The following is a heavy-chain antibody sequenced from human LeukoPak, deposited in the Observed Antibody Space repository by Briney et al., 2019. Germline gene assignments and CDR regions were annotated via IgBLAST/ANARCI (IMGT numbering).Heavy chain of an antibody. CDR3: ARADYDFWSGSPTKFDY. Sequence: SETLSLTCTVSGGSISSNHYYWGWIRQPPGKGLEWIGSIYYSGSTHYNPSLKSRVTISVDTSKNQFSLKLSSVTAADTAVYYCARADYDFWSGSPTKFDYWGQGTLVTVSS. V-gene: IGHV4-39*07. D-gene: IGHD3-3*01. CDR2: IYYSGST. J-gene: IGHJ4*02. CDR1: GGSISSNHYY.